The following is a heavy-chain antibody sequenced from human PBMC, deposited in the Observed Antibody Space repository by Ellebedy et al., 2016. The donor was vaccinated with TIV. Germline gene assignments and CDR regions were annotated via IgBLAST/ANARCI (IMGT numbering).Heavy chain of an antibody. J-gene: IGHJ6*02. D-gene: IGHD3-16*01. CDR2: ISGSGGST. CDR1: GFTFSSYA. Sequence: GESLKISCAASGFTFSSYAMSWVRQAPGKGLEWVSAISGSGGSTYYADSVKGRFTISRDNSKNTLYLQMNSLRAEDTAVYYCAKDLTPDLNYYYYGMDVWGQGTTVTVSS. V-gene: IGHV3-23*01. CDR3: AKDLTPDLNYYYYGMDV.